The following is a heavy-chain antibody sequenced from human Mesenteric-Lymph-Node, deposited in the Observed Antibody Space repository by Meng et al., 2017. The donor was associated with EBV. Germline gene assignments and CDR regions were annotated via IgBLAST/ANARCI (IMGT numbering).Heavy chain of an antibody. Sequence: QGKLGQAGAEVRKPGASVKVSCKASGYTFTSYYMHWVRQAPGQGLEWMGIINPSGGSTSYAQKFQGRVTMTRDTSTSTVYMELSSLRSEDTAVYYCARDGLRIAVAGTVEEDYWGQGTLVTVSS. D-gene: IGHD6-19*01. CDR1: GYTFTSYY. CDR3: ARDGLRIAVAGTVEEDY. J-gene: IGHJ4*02. V-gene: IGHV1-46*01. CDR2: INPSGGST.